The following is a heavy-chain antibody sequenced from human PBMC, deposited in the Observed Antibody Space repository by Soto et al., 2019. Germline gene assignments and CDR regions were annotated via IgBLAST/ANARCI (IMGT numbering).Heavy chain of an antibody. CDR2: INHGGST. J-gene: IGHJ6*03. CDR3: ARVRVLYYMDV. V-gene: IGHV4-34*01. CDR1: SGSFSGYY. Sequence: SETLSLTCAVYSGSFSGYYWSWTRQPPGKGLEWIGEINHGGSTNYNPSLKSRVTISVDTSKNHFSLKLSSVTAADTAVYYCARVRVLYYMDVWGTGTTVTSP.